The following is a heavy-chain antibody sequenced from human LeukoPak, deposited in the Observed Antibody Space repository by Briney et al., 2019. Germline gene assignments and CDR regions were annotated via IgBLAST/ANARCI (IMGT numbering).Heavy chain of an antibody. D-gene: IGHD6-19*01. CDR1: GGSISSSSFY. CDR2: LYYSGST. CDR3: ARSSTGQWLVQCFDY. V-gene: IGHV4-39*07. Sequence: SETLSLTCTVSGGSISSSSFYWGWIRQPPGKGLEWIGSLYYSGSTYYNPSLKSRVTISVDTSKNQFSLKLSSVTAADTAVYYCARSSTGQWLVQCFDYWGQGTLVTVSS. J-gene: IGHJ4*02.